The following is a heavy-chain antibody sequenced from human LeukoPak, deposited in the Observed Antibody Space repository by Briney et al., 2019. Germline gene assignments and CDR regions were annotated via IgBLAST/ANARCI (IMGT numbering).Heavy chain of an antibody. CDR2: IYYTGNT. CDR1: GDSITGYY. Sequence: PSETLSLTCSVSGDSITGYYWGWIRQPPGKGLEWIGNIYYTGNTYYNSSLKSRVTISLDTSKNQFSLKVISMTAADTAAYYCARGTPDSSGYYYPEYFQHWGQGTLVTVSS. CDR3: ARGTPDSSGYYYPEYFQH. J-gene: IGHJ1*01. V-gene: IGHV4-39*07. D-gene: IGHD3-22*01.